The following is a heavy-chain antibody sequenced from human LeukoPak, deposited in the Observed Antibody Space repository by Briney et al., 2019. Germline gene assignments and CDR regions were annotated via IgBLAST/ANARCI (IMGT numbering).Heavy chain of an antibody. CDR1: GFTLGSYA. CDR3: ARVVSYYYDSSGPDHDY. J-gene: IGHJ4*02. CDR2: ISYDGSNK. D-gene: IGHD3-22*01. V-gene: IGHV3-30-3*01. Sequence: GGSLRLSCAASGFTLGSYAMHWVRKAPGKGLEWVAVISYDGSNKYYADSVKGRFTISRDNSKNTLYLQMNSLRAEDTAVYYCARVVSYYYDSSGPDHDYWGQGTLVTVSS.